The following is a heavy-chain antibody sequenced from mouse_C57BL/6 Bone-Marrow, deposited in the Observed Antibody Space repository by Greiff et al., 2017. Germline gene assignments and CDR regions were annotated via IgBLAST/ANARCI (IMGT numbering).Heavy chain of an antibody. CDR1: GFTFSSYA. V-gene: IGHV5-4*01. J-gene: IGHJ3*01. CDR2: ISDGGSYT. D-gene: IGHD2-4*01. Sequence: EVQLVESGGGLVKPGGSLKLSCAASGFTFSSYAMSWVRQTPEKRLEWVATISDGGSYTYYPDNVKGRFTISRDNAKNNLYLQMGHLKSEDTAMYYCARPRDYGGAWFAYWGQGTLVTVSS. CDR3: ARPRDYGGAWFAY.